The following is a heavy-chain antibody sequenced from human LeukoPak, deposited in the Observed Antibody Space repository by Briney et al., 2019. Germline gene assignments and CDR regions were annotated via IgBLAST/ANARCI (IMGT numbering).Heavy chain of an antibody. CDR1: GGSISTYY. CDR3: ARAPNYDFWSGYLDY. Sequence: SETLSLTCTVSGGSISTYYWNWIRQPPGKGLEWIGYIYYSGTTNYNPSLKSRVSMSVDTSKTRFSLKLSSVTAADTAVYYCARAPNYDFWSGYLDYWGQGTLVTVSS. CDR2: IYYSGTT. J-gene: IGHJ4*02. D-gene: IGHD3-3*01. V-gene: IGHV4-59*01.